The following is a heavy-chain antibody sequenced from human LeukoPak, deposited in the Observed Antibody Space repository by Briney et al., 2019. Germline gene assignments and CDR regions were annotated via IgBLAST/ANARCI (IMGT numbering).Heavy chain of an antibody. CDR3: AKDLLQDYDFWSGYYTGMDV. J-gene: IGHJ6*03. Sequence: GGSLRLSCAASGSTFSSYAMSWVRQAPGKGLEWVSAISGSGGSTYYADSVKGRFTISRDNSKNTLYLQMNSLRVEDTAVYYCAKDLLQDYDFWSGYYTGMDVWGKGTTVTVSS. V-gene: IGHV3-23*01. D-gene: IGHD3-3*01. CDR1: GSTFSSYA. CDR2: ISGSGGST.